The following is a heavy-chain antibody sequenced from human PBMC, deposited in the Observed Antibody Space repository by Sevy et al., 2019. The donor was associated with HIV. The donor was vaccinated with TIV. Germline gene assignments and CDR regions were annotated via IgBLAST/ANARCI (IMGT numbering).Heavy chain of an antibody. Sequence: GGSLRLSCVASGITVSRNYMTWVRQAPGKGLEWVSIIYTGGITKYADSVKGRFTMSRDNSRNTVYLQMNNLRAGETAVYYCARGGYYDTSGLPEDLWGRGTLVTVS. CDR1: GITVSRNY. CDR2: IYTGGIT. CDR3: ARGGYYDTSGLPEDL. J-gene: IGHJ4*02. D-gene: IGHD3-22*01. V-gene: IGHV3-53*01.